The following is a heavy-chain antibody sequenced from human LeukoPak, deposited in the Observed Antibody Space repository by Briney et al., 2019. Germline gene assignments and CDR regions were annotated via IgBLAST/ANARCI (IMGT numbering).Heavy chain of an antibody. V-gene: IGHV3-53*01. D-gene: IGHD3-16*01. CDR2: IYSGGST. CDR3: ARGSWDYYYGMDV. J-gene: IGHJ6*02. CDR1: GFTASSNY. Sequence: GGSLRLSCAASGFTASSNYMSWVRQAPGKGPEWVSVIYSGGSTYYADSVKGRFTISRDNSKNTLYLQMNSLRAEDTAVYYCARGSWDYYYGMDVWGQGTTVTVSS.